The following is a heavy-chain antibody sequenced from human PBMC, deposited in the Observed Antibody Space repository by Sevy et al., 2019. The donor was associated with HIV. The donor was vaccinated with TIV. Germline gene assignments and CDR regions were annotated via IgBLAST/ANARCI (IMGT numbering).Heavy chain of an antibody. CDR1: GIIFTSSG. J-gene: IGHJ6*02. D-gene: IGHD3-9*01. CDR3: AKDFTGYNGMDV. Sequence: VGSLRLSCVVSGIIFTSSGMHWVHQAPGKELEWVAVIAYHGRDKFYADSVKGRFTISRDNSKNILYLQMNGLRIEDTAVYYCAKDFTGYNGMDVWGQGTMVTVSS. CDR2: IAYHGRDK. V-gene: IGHV3-30*18.